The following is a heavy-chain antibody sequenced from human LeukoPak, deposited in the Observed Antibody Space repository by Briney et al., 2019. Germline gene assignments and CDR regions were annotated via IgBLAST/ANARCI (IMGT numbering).Heavy chain of an antibody. CDR1: GGSISSYY. V-gene: IGHV4-59*01. CDR3: ARDSSRDSSSPNYYFDY. D-gene: IGHD6-6*01. Sequence: PSETLSLTCTVSGGSISSYYWSWIRQPPGKGLEWIGYIYYSKSTNYNPSLKSRVTISVDTSKNQFSLKLSSVTAADTAVYYCARDSSRDSSSPNYYFDYWGQGTLVTVSS. CDR2: IYYSKST. J-gene: IGHJ4*02.